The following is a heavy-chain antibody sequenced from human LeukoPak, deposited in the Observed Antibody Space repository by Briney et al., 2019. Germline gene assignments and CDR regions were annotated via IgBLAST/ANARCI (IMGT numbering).Heavy chain of an antibody. CDR3: ASGSSGGFVDY. V-gene: IGHV4-31*03. J-gene: IGHJ4*02. D-gene: IGHD2-15*01. CDR2: ISFSGST. CDR1: GGFISSGGHY. Sequence: PSETLSLTCTVSGGFISSGGHYWRWLRQHPGKGLEWIGNISFSGSTYYNPSLKSRVILSLDTSKNQFSLRLTSVTAADTAVYYCASGSSGGFVDYWGQGTLVTVSS.